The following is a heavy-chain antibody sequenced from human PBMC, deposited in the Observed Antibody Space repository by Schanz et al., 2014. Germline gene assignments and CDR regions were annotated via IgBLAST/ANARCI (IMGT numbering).Heavy chain of an antibody. CDR1: GFTLTSYA. V-gene: IGHV3-74*02. CDR3: ARSTSMYFLQ. J-gene: IGHJ1*01. Sequence: EVQVVESGGGLVQPGGSLRLSCEASGFTLTSYALTWVRQAPGKGLEWVSRTSHDGSFTTFADSVKGRFTISRDNAKTALYLQMNSLRAEDTAVYYCARSTSMYFLQWGQGTLVTVSS. CDR2: TSHDGSFT. D-gene: IGHD2-2*01.